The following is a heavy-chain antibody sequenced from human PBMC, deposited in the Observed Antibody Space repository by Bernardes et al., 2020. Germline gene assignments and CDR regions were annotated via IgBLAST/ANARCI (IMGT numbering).Heavy chain of an antibody. Sequence: SETLSLTCDVYGVSFSGYYWSWIRQPPGKGLEWIGEINHSGSTNYNPSLKSRVTISVDTSKNQFSLKLSSVTAADTAVYYCARVGGVVIRPGYYYMDVWGKGNTVTVSS. D-gene: IGHD1-1*01. CDR1: GVSFSGYY. V-gene: IGHV4-34*01. J-gene: IGHJ6*03. CDR3: ARVGGVVIRPGYYYMDV. CDR2: INHSGST.